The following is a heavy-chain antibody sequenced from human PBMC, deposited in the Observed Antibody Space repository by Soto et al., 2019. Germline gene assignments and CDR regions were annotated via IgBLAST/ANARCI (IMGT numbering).Heavy chain of an antibody. Sequence: QVQLVQSGAEVKKPGASVKVSCKASGYTFTSYGISWVRQAPGQGLEWMGWISAYNGNTNYAQRLQGRVTMTTDTSTSTAYMELRSLRSDDTAVYYCARFMTYYYDSSGYYASDWGQGTLVTVSS. D-gene: IGHD3-22*01. J-gene: IGHJ4*02. CDR3: ARFMTYYYDSSGYYASD. V-gene: IGHV1-18*01. CDR1: GYTFTSYG. CDR2: ISAYNGNT.